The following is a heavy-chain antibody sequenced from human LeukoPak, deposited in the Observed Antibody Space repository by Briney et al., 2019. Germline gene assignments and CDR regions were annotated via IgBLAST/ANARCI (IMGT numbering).Heavy chain of an antibody. J-gene: IGHJ5*02. V-gene: IGHV3-23*01. CDR3: ARDQPHAASWFDP. CDR1: TINFSDYG. Sequence: GSLRLSCAASTINFSDYGMDWVRQAPGRGLEWVSTINPTGVRTYYADSVRGRFTISRDNSKNTVFLQINSLRVEDTAIYYCARDQPHAASWFDPWGQGTLVTVSS. D-gene: IGHD2-2*01. CDR2: INPTGVRT.